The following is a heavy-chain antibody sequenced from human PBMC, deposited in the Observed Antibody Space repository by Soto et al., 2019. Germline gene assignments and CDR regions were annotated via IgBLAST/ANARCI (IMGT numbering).Heavy chain of an antibody. V-gene: IGHV1-24*01. CDR3: ATARRDGYNSYYFDY. Sequence: ASVKVSSKVSGYTLTELSMHWVRQAPGKGLEWMGGFAPEDGETIYAQKFQGRVTMTEDTSTDTAYMELSSLRSEDTAVYYCATARRDGYNSYYFDYWGQGTLVTVSS. CDR1: GYTLTELS. D-gene: IGHD5-12*01. J-gene: IGHJ4*02. CDR2: FAPEDGET.